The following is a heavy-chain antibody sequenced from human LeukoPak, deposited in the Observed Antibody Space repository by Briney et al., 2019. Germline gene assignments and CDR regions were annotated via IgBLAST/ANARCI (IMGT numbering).Heavy chain of an antibody. J-gene: IGHJ6*03. CDR3: ARVIEGGYSYGSYYYYMDV. V-gene: IGHV4-39*07. CDR2: IYYSGST. D-gene: IGHD5-18*01. CDR1: GGSISSSSYY. Sequence: SETLSLTCTVSGGSISSSSYYWGWIRQPPGKGLEWIGSIYYSGSTYYNPSLKSRVTISVGTSKNQFSLKLSSVTAADTAVYYCARVIEGGYSYGSYYYYMDVWGKGTTVTISS.